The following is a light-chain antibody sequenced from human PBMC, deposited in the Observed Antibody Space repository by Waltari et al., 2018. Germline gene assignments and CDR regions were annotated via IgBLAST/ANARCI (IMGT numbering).Light chain of an antibody. CDR1: DSDVGAYNF. CDR3: SSYTTSNAPGV. CDR2: EVS. V-gene: IGLV2-14*01. J-gene: IGLJ1*01. Sequence: QSALTQPASVPGSPGQSIPISCTGTDSDVGAYNFVSWYRQHPGKAPHLIIYEVSDRPPGSSDRFSGSTSDNTSSLTIPVLQADDEAVYYCSSYTTSNAPGVFGTGTRVTVL.